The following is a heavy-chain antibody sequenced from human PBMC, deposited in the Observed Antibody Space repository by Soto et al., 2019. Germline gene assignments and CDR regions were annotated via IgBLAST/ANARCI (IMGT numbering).Heavy chain of an antibody. CDR3: GSWDSSGYPRLDY. CDR2: IYNSGRT. CDR1: GGSISSSS. V-gene: IGHV4-59*08. Sequence: ASETLSLTCTVSGGSISSSSWSWIRQPPGKGLEWIAFIYNSGRTNYNPSLKSRVTISVDTSKNQFSLTLSSVTAADTAVYYCGSWDSSGYPRLDYWGQGILVTVSS. J-gene: IGHJ4*02. D-gene: IGHD3-22*01.